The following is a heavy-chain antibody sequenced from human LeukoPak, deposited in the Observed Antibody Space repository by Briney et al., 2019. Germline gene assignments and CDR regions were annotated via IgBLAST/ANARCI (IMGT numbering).Heavy chain of an antibody. J-gene: IGHJ6*03. CDR2: IYHSGST. CDR3: ARVYSNYYYYMDV. D-gene: IGHD4-11*01. CDR1: GGSISSSNW. Sequence: SETLSLTCAVSGGSISSSNWWSRVRQPPGKGLEWIGEIYHSGSTNYNPSLKSRVTISVDKSKNQFSLKLSSVTAADTAVYYCARVYSNYYYYMDVWGKGTTVTVSS. V-gene: IGHV4-4*02.